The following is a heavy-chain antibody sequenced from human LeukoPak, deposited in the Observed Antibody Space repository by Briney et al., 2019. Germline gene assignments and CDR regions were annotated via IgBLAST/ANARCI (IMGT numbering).Heavy chain of an antibody. V-gene: IGHV4-34*01. Sequence: SETLSLTCAVYGGSLSDYSWNWIRQPPGKGLEWIGEINHSGRTNHNPSLKSPVTISIDTSQNRFSLKVSSVTAADTAMYYCARGRYIDWRRDPSYFEYWGQGTLVTVSS. J-gene: IGHJ4*02. CDR2: INHSGRT. CDR1: GGSLSDYS. CDR3: ARGRYIDWRRDPSYFEY. D-gene: IGHD3-9*01.